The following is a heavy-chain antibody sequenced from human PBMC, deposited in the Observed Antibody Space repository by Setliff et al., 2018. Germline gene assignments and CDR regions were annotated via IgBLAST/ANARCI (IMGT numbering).Heavy chain of an antibody. CDR3: ARVPGGRFDY. Sequence: SETLSLTCAVSGYSISSGYYWGWIRQPPGKGLEWIGSIYHSGSTYYNPSLKSRVTISVDTSKNQFSLKLSSVTAADTAVHYCARVPGGRFDYWGQGTLVTVSS. CDR1: GYSISSGYY. CDR2: IYHSGST. J-gene: IGHJ4*02. D-gene: IGHD1-26*01. V-gene: IGHV4-38-2*01.